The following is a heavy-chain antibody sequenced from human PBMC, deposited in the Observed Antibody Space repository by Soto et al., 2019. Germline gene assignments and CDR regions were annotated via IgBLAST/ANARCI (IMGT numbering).Heavy chain of an antibody. V-gene: IGHV1-69*01. D-gene: IGHD1-1*01. CDR3: ASPSGPVEPTAFDY. Sequence: QGLEWMGGIIPVFGTANYAQNFQGRVTITADESTSTAYMELSSLRSEDTAVYYCASPSGPVEPTAFDYWGQGTLVTVSS. CDR2: IIPVFGTA. J-gene: IGHJ4*02.